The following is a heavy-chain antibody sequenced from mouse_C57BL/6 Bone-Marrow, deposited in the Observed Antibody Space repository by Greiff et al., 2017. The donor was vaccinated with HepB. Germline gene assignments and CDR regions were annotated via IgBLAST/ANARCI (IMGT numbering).Heavy chain of an antibody. CDR3: ARWLGAWFAY. V-gene: IGHV14-2*01. CDR2: IDPEDGET. D-gene: IGHD4-1*01. CDR1: GFNIKDYY. J-gene: IGHJ3*01. Sequence: EVMLVESGAELVKPGASVKLSCTASGFNIKDYYMHWVKQRTEQGLEWIGRIDPEDGETTYAPKFQGKATITADTSSNTAYLQLSSLTSEDTAVYYCARWLGAWFAYWGQGTLVTVSA.